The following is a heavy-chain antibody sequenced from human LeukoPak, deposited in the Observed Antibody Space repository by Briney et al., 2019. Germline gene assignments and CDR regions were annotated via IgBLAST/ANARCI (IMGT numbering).Heavy chain of an antibody. V-gene: IGHV5-51*01. CDR1: GYSFTSYW. D-gene: IGHD2-21*02. CDR3: ARLGLGIVVVTANNNWFDP. CDR2: IYPGDSDT. Sequence: GESLKISCKGSGYSFTSYWIAWVRQMPGKGLEWMAIIYPGDSDTRYSPSFQGQVTISADKSISTAYLQWSSLKASDTAMYYCARLGLGIVVVTANNNWFDPWGQGTLVTVSS. J-gene: IGHJ5*02.